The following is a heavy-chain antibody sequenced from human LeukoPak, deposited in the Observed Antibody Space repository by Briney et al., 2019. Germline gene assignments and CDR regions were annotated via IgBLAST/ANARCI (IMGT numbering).Heavy chain of an antibody. CDR3: ARGQGYESYYYMDV. D-gene: IGHD2-2*01. CDR1: GFTFSSYE. J-gene: IGHJ6*03. Sequence: GGSLRLSCAASGFTFSSYEMNWVRQAPGKGLEWVAVISFDGVNTFYADSVKGRFTISRDNSNNTVYLQMNNLRPEDTAVFYCARGQGYESYYYMDVWGKGTTVSVSS. V-gene: IGHV3-30*04. CDR2: ISFDGVNT.